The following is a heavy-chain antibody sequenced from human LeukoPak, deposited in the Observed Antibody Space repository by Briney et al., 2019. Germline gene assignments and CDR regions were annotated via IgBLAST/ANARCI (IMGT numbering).Heavy chain of an antibody. Sequence: ASMKVSCKASGGTFSSYAISWVRQAPGQGLEWMGGIIPIFGTANYAQKFQGRVTITADESTSTAYMELSSLRSEDTAVYYCATLEQQLVRDNWFDPWGQGTLVTVSS. CDR3: ATLEQQLVRDNWFDP. CDR2: IIPIFGTA. V-gene: IGHV1-69*13. CDR1: GGTFSSYA. J-gene: IGHJ5*02. D-gene: IGHD6-13*01.